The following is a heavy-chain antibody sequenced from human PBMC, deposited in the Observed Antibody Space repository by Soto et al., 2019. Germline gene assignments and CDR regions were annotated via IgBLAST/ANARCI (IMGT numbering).Heavy chain of an antibody. CDR3: AREHYDILTGYGYYYYYGMDV. Sequence: SETLSLTCTVSGGSISSGGYYWSWIRQHPGKGLEWIGYIYYSGSTYYNQSLKNQVNISVDTSKNQFSLKLSSVTAADTAVYYCAREHYDILTGYGYYYYYGMDVWGQGTTVTV. D-gene: IGHD3-9*01. CDR1: GGSISSGGYY. CDR2: IYYSGST. J-gene: IGHJ6*02. V-gene: IGHV4-31*01.